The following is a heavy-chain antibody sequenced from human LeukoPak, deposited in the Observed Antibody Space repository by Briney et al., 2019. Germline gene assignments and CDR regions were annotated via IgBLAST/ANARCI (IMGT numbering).Heavy chain of an antibody. CDR1: GFIFSSYW. CDR2: IKQDGSEK. D-gene: IGHD3-22*01. CDR3: AKAVRSGHSSGYYYDY. V-gene: IGHV3-7*03. Sequence: GGSLRLSCAASGFIFSSYWMSWVRQAPGKGLEWVANIKQDGSEKYYVDSVKGRFTISRDNSKNTLYLQMNSLRAEDTAVYYCAKAVRSGHSSGYYYDYWGQGTLVTVSS. J-gene: IGHJ4*02.